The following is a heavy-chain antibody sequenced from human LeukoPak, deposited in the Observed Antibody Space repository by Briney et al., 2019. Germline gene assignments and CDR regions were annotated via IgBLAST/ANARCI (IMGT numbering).Heavy chain of an antibody. Sequence: SQTLSLTCTVSGGSISSGDYYWSWIRQPPGKRLEWSGYIYYSGGTYYNPSLKSRVTISVDTSKNQFSLKLSSVTAADTAVYYCAREVRGVIIKGWGQGTLVTVSS. V-gene: IGHV4-30-4*08. D-gene: IGHD3-10*01. CDR2: IYYSGGT. J-gene: IGHJ4*02. CDR1: GGSISSGDYY. CDR3: AREVRGVIIKG.